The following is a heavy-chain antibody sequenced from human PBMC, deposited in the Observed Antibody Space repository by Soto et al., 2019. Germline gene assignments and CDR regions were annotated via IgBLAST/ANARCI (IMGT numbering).Heavy chain of an antibody. J-gene: IGHJ6*03. CDR2: INSDGSST. V-gene: IGHV3-74*01. Sequence: EVQLVESGGGLVQPGGSLRLSCAASGFTFSSYWMHWVRQAPGKGLVWVSRINSDGSSTSYADSVKGRFTISRDNAKNTLYLQMNSLRAEDTAVYYCASGYCSGGSCYRLSYYMDVWGKGTTVTVSS. CDR3: ASGYCSGGSCYRLSYYMDV. CDR1: GFTFSSYW. D-gene: IGHD2-15*01.